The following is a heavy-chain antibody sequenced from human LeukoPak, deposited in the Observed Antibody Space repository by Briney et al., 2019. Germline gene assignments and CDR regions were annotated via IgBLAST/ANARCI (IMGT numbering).Heavy chain of an antibody. CDR2: IIPIFGTA. Sequence: ASVKVSCKASGGTFSSYAISWVRQAPGQGIEWMGGIIPIFGTANYAQKFQGRVTITADESTSTAYMELSSLRSEDTAVYYCARSYWHENWFDPWGQGTLVTVSS. CDR1: GGTFSSYA. V-gene: IGHV1-69*13. J-gene: IGHJ5*02. D-gene: IGHD3-3*02. CDR3: ARSYWHENWFDP.